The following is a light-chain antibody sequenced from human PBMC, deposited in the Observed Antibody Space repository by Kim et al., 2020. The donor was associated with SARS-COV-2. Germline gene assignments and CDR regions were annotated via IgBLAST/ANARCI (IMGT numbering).Light chain of an antibody. CDR1: AAVFIAS. V-gene: IGKV3-20*01. CDR2: GAA. J-gene: IGKJ4*01. CDR3: QQYGQSPLT. Sequence: SQAERAPLSCRASAAVFIASVAWYQQKPGQPPRLLISGAASRASGIPDMCSGRGSGTDFSLTINRVEPEDVAVYYCQQYGQSPLTFGGGTKVDIK.